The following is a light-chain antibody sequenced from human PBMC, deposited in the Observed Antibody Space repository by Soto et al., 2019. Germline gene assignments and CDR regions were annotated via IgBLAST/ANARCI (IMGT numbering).Light chain of an antibody. CDR1: QNIGTS. J-gene: IGKJ1*01. CDR2: DVS. Sequence: DIQMTQSPSALSASVGDRVTLTCRASQNIGTSLAWYQQKPGRAPKVLIYDVSTLERGVPSRFSGSQFGSEFTPTISVLQPDDFATYYCQQYSNFATFGQGTNV. V-gene: IGKV1-5*01. CDR3: QQYSNFAT.